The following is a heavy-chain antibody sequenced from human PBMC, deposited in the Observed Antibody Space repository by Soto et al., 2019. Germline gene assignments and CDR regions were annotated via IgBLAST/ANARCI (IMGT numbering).Heavy chain of an antibody. CDR2: ISTRSSFT. D-gene: IGHD3-22*01. Sequence: GGSLRLSCAASGFTFSDYYMTWIRQAPGKGLEWVSYISTRSSFTNYADSVKGRFTISADKSISTAYLQWSSLKASDTAMYYCARHSYYDSSGYDAFDIWGQGTMVTVSS. J-gene: IGHJ3*02. V-gene: IGHV3-11*03. CDR3: ARHSYYDSSGYDAFDI. CDR1: GFTFSDYY.